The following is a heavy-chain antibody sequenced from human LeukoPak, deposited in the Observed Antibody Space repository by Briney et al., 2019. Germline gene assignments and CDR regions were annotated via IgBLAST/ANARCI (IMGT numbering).Heavy chain of an antibody. CDR3: TTYGSGNAHY. J-gene: IGHJ4*02. CDR2: IKSENDGGTT. CDR1: GFTFSSYA. D-gene: IGHD3-10*01. V-gene: IGHV3-15*01. Sequence: GGSLRLSCAASGFTFSSYAMHWVRQAPGKGLEWVGRIKSENDGGTTDYAAPVKGRFIISRDDSKDTLFLQMNSLKTEDTAVYYCTTYGSGNAHYWGQGTLVTVSS.